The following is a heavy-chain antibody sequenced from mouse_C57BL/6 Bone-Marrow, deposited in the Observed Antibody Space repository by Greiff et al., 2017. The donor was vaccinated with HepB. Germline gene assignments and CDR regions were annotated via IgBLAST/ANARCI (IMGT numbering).Heavy chain of an antibody. V-gene: IGHV1-4*01. Sequence: QVQLQQSGAELARPGASVKMSCKASGYTFTSYTMHWVTQRPGQGLEWIGYINPSSGYTKYNQKFKDKATLTADKSSSTAYMQLSILTSEDSAVYYCARRWVTSVYFDYWGKGTTLTVSS. CDR1: GYTFTSYT. CDR2: INPSSGYT. CDR3: ARRWVTSVYFDY. J-gene: IGHJ2*01. D-gene: IGHD2-2*01.